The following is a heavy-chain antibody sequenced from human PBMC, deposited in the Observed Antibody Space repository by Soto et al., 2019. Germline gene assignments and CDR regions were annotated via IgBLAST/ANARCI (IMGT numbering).Heavy chain of an antibody. D-gene: IGHD3-16*01. V-gene: IGHV3-23*01. CDR2: ISGSGGST. J-gene: IGHJ6*02. CDR1: GFTFSSYA. Sequence: GGSLRLSCAASGFTFSSYAMSWVRQAPGKGLEWVSAISGSGGSTYYADSVKGRFTISRDNSKNTLYLQMNSLRAEDTAVYYCAKDGASPDAAFGYYGMEVWGQGTTVTVSS. CDR3: AKDGASPDAAFGYYGMEV.